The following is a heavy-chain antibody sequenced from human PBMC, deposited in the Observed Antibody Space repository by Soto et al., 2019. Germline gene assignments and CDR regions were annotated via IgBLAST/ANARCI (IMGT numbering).Heavy chain of an antibody. D-gene: IGHD2-8*01. CDR3: ARFWGLMAAVVDDN. V-gene: IGHV3-30*03. CDR1: GFAFSNFG. Sequence: QVHLVESGGGVVQPGRSLRLSCAASGFAFSNFGMEWVRQAPGKGLAWVAAISYDGNIKNFADSVKGRFTISRDNSKNTVYLQMNSLRPEDTAIYYCARFWGLMAAVVDDNWGQGTLVTVSS. CDR2: ISYDGNIK. J-gene: IGHJ4*02.